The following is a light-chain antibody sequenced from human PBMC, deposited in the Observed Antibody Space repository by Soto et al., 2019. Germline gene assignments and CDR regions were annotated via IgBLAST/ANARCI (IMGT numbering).Light chain of an antibody. CDR2: DVT. J-gene: IGLJ1*01. CDR3: SSYTTRNTEV. CDR1: SSDVGAFNY. Sequence: QSALTQPASVSGSPGQSISISCIGTSSDVGAFNYVSWYQHHPGKAPQLIIYDVTSRPSGVSKRFSASKSGNTASLTIFGLQAEDEADYYCSSYTTRNTEVFGTGTKVTVL. V-gene: IGLV2-14*03.